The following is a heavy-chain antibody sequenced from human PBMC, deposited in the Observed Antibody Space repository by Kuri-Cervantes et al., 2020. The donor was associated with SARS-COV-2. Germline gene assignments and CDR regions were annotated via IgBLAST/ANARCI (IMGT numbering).Heavy chain of an antibody. J-gene: IGHJ6*02. Sequence: SVKVSCKASGGTFSSYAISWVRQAPGQGLEWMGRIIPILGIANYAQKFQGRVTITADKSMSTAYMELSSLRSEDTAVYYCARGGRQLGYCSSTSCYGEIYGMDVWGQGTTVTVSS. V-gene: IGHV1-69*04. CDR3: ARGGRQLGYCSSTSCYGEIYGMDV. D-gene: IGHD2-2*01. CDR2: IIPILGIA. CDR1: GGTFSSYA.